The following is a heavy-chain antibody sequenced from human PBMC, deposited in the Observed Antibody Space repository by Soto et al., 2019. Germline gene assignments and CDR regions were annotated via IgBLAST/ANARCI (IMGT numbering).Heavy chain of an antibody. CDR2: IRSNGGNT. Sequence: PGGSLRLSCVASGFSFNNYAMHWVRQAPGKGPEYVAAIRSNGGNTDYADSVKDRFIISRDNSKNTLYLHMGSLRIEDTAVYYFAKDHGYSNAWYVAGYDYRGQGTLVTVSS. CDR3: AKDHGYSNAWYVAGYDY. J-gene: IGHJ4*02. D-gene: IGHD4-4*01. V-gene: IGHV3-64D*06. CDR1: GFSFNNYA.